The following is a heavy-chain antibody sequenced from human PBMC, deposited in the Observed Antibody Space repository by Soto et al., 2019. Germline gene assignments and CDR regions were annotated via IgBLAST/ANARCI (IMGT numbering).Heavy chain of an antibody. Sequence: GGSLRLSCAASGFTFSSYNMNWVRQAPGKGLEWLSSISSASSYIYYADSVKGRFTISRDNANNSLYLQMNGLRAEDTAVYYCARWGSSGWYERSSDYWGQGTLVTVSS. CDR1: GFTFSSYN. V-gene: IGHV3-21*01. D-gene: IGHD6-19*01. CDR3: ARWGSSGWYERSSDY. CDR2: ISSASSYI. J-gene: IGHJ4*02.